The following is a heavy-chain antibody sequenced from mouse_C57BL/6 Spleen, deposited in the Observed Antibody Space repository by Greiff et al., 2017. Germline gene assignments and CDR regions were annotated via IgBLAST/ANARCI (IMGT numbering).Heavy chain of an antibody. V-gene: IGHV1-59*01. Sequence: QVQLQQPGAELVRPGTSVKLSCKASGYTFTSYWMHWVKQRPGQGLEWIGVIDPSDSYTNYNQKFKGKATLTVDTSSSTAYMQLSSLTSEDSAVYYCAKEDGIAMDYWGQGTSVTVSS. CDR1: GYTFTSYW. J-gene: IGHJ4*01. CDR3: AKEDGIAMDY. CDR2: IDPSDSYT. D-gene: IGHD2-1*01.